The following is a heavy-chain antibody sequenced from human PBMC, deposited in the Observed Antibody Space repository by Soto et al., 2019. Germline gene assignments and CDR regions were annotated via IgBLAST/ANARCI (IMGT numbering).Heavy chain of an antibody. CDR2: INHSGRT. J-gene: IGHJ6*02. CDR1: GGSFSGYY. V-gene: IGHV4-34*01. D-gene: IGHD2-2*01. Sequence: QVQLQQWGAGLLKPSETLSLNCAVNGGSFSGYYWSWIRQPPGRGLEWIGEINHSGRTNLNPSLKSRVNTSVDTSKNLFSLRLSSVTAADTAVYYCARGPRCINTACSNDYYHFGLDVWGQGTTVTVSS. CDR3: ARGPRCINTACSNDYYHFGLDV.